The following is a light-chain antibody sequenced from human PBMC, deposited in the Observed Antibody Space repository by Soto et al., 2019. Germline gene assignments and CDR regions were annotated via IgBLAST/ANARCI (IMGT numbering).Light chain of an antibody. J-gene: IGLJ1*01. CDR1: SSNIGAGYD. CDR2: GNS. V-gene: IGLV1-40*01. CDR3: QSYDSSLSPYV. Sequence: QSVLTQPPSVSGAPGQRVTISCTGSSSNIGAGYDVHWYQQLPGTAPKLLIYGNSNRPSGVPDRFSGSKSGTSASLAITGLQAGDEADYYCQSYDSSLSPYVFGTGTKVTVL.